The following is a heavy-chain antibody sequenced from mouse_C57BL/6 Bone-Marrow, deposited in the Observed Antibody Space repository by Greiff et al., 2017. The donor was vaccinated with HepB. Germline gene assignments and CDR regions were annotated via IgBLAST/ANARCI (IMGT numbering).Heavy chain of an antibody. CDR1: GYTFTDYN. CDR3: TSGVLLLKVFGYAMDY. J-gene: IGHJ4*01. V-gene: IGHV1-22*01. Sequence: VQLQQSGPELVKPGASVKMSCKASGYTFTDYNMHWVKQSHGKSLEWIGYINPNNGGTSYNQKFKGKATLTVNQSSSTAYMELRSLTSEDSAVYYGTSGVLLLKVFGYAMDYWGQGTSVTVSS. CDR2: INPNNGGT. D-gene: IGHD1-1*01.